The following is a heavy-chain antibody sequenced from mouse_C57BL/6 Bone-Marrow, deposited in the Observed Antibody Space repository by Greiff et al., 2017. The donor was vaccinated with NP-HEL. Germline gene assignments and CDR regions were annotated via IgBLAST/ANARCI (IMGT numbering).Heavy chain of an antibody. Sequence: QVQLKESGPELVKPGASVKISCKASGYAFSSSWMNWVKQRPGKGLEWIGRIYPGDGDTNYNGKFKGKATLTADKSSSTAYMQLSSLTSEDSAVYFCAKGGGKVGFDYWGQGTTLTVSS. J-gene: IGHJ2*01. CDR3: AKGGGKVGFDY. V-gene: IGHV1-82*01. CDR1: GYAFSSSW. CDR2: IYPGDGDT. D-gene: IGHD1-3*01.